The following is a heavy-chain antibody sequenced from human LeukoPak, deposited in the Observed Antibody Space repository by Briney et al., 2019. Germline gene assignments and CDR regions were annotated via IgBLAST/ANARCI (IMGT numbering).Heavy chain of an antibody. CDR3: AREGTSYSYYGMDV. J-gene: IGHJ6*02. CDR2: INHSGST. D-gene: IGHD1-7*01. CDR1: GGSFSGYY. V-gene: IGHV4-34*01. Sequence: SETLSLTCAVYGGSFSGYYWSWIRQPPGKGLEWIGEINHSGSTNYNPSLKSRVTISVDTSKNQFSLRLNSVTAADTALYYCAREGTSYSYYGMDVWGLGTTVTVSS.